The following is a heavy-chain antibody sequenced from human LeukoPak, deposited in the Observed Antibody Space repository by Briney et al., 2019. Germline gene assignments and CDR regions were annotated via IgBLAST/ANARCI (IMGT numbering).Heavy chain of an antibody. D-gene: IGHD2-2*01. CDR3: ARGGVAIPAANNWFDP. V-gene: IGHV4-59*01. Sequence: PSETLSLTCTVSGGSISSYYWSWIRQPPGKGLEWIGYIYYSGNTKYNPSLKSRVIISAGTSKNHYSLRLSSVTAADTAVYYCARGGVAIPAANNWFDPWGQGTLVTVSS. CDR1: GGSISSYY. CDR2: IYYSGNT. J-gene: IGHJ5*02.